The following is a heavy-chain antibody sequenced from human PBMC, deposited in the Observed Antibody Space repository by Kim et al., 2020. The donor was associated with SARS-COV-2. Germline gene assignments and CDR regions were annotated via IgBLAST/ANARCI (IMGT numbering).Heavy chain of an antibody. J-gene: IGHJ4*02. V-gene: IGHV3-7*01. CDR2: VKQDGSEK. D-gene: IGHD6-13*01. Sequence: GGSLRLSCAASGFTFSSYWISWVRQAPGKGLEWVANVKQDGSEKYYVGSVKGRFTISRDNAKNTLYLQMSSLRAEDTAVYYCARDLLGAVVGTSYYFGQGTLVTVSS. CDR3: ARDLLGAVVGTSYY. CDR1: GFTFSSYW.